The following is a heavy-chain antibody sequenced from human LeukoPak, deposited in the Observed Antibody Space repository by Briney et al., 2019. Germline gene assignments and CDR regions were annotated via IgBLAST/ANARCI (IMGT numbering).Heavy chain of an antibody. V-gene: IGHV1-2*02. CDR2: INPNSGGT. CDR3: ARVYCGGDCYQQNWFDL. D-gene: IGHD2-21*02. J-gene: IGHJ5*02. CDR1: GYTFTGYY. Sequence: ASVKVSCKASGYTFTGYYMHWVRQAPGQGLEWMGWINPNSGGTNYAQKFQGRVTMTRDTSISTAYMELSRLRSDDTAVYYCARVYCGGDCYQQNWFDLWGQGTLVTVSS.